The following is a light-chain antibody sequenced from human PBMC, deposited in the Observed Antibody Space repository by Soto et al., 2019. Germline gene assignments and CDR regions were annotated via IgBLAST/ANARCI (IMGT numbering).Light chain of an antibody. CDR1: QGISSY. CDR2: AAS. Sequence: DVQMTQSPSTPSASVGDRVTISCRASQGISSYLAWYQQKPGKAPKLLIYAASTLQSGVPSRFSGGGSGTDFTLTISSLQPEDFATFYCQQLNSYPLTFGQGTRLEIK. J-gene: IGKJ5*01. V-gene: IGKV1-9*01. CDR3: QQLNSYPLT.